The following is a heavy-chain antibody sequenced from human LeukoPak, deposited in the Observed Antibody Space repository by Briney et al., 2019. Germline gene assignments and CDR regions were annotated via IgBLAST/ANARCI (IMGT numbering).Heavy chain of an antibody. D-gene: IGHD3-3*01. V-gene: IGHV3-23*01. CDR1: GFTFNTCA. CDR3: AKGVFGVNRAFDY. J-gene: IGHJ4*02. Sequence: GGPLRLSCEASGFTFNTCAMSWVRQAPGKGLEWVSAISESGSGTYYADSVKGRFTISRDNSKNTLYLQMNSLRVDDTALYYCAKGVFGVNRAFDYWGQGTLVTVSS. CDR2: ISESGSGT.